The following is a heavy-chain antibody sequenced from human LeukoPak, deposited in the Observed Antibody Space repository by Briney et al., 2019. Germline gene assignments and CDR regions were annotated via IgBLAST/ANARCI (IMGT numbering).Heavy chain of an antibody. CDR2: IRAYNGNT. Sequence: GASVKVSCKASGYTFTNYGISWVRQAPGQGLEWMGWIRAYNGNTHYPQKLQGRVTMTTDTSTSTAHMEVRSLKSDDPAGNYCARDSASSWYGDFDYWGEGALVTISS. J-gene: IGHJ4*02. CDR3: ARDSASSWYGDFDY. CDR1: GYTFTNYG. V-gene: IGHV1-18*01. D-gene: IGHD6-13*01.